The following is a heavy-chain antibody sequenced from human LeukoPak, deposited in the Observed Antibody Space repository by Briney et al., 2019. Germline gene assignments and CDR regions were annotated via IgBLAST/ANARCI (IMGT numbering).Heavy chain of an antibody. CDR1: GYTFTRYG. J-gene: IGHJ5*02. D-gene: IGHD3-10*02. CDR2: ISAYNGNT. V-gene: IGHV1-18*01. Sequence: GASVKVSCKASGYTFTRYGISWVRQAPGQGLEWMGWISAYNGNTNYAQKLQGRDTMTTDTSTSTAYMELRSLRSDDTAVYYCARVLLGFGWFDPWGQGTLVTVSS. CDR3: ARVLLGFGWFDP.